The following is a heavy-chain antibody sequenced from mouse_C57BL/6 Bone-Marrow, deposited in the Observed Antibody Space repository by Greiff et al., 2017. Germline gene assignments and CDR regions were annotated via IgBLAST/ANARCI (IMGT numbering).Heavy chain of an antibody. CDR1: GYTFTDYY. CDR2: INPYNGGT. V-gene: IGHV1-19*01. Sequence: EVQRVESGPVLVKPGASVKMSCKASGYTFTDYYMHWVKQSHGKSLEWIGVINPYNGGTSYNQKFKGKATLTVDKSSSTAYMELNSLTSEESAVYYCAPLRLFAYWGQGTLVTVSA. CDR3: APLRLFAY. D-gene: IGHD1-1*01. J-gene: IGHJ3*01.